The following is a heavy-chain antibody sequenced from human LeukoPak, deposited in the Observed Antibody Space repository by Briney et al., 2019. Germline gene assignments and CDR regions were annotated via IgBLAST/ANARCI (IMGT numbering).Heavy chain of an antibody. J-gene: IGHJ5*02. Sequence: PSQTLSLTCTVSGGSIGSDDYYWSWIRQPPGKGLEWIGCIYYSGSTYYNPPLKSRVTISVDTSKNQFSLKLNSVTAADTAVYYCARGIERIFGVVNWFDPWGQGTPVTVSS. D-gene: IGHD3-3*01. CDR3: ARGIERIFGVVNWFDP. CDR2: IYYSGST. V-gene: IGHV4-30-4*01. CDR1: GGSIGSDDYY.